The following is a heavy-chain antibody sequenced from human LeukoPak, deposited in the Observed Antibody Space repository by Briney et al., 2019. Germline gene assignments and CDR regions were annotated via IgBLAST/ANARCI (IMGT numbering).Heavy chain of an antibody. D-gene: IGHD5-12*01. CDR2: IYYSGST. Sequence: PSETLSLTCTVSGGSISSSSYYWGWIRQPPGKGLEWIGSIYYSGSTYYNPSLKSRVTISVDMSKNQFSLELSSVTAADTAVYYCARARGYSGYDPNYYYYGMDVWGQGTTVTVSS. CDR1: GGSISSSSYY. J-gene: IGHJ6*02. CDR3: ARARGYSGYDPNYYYYGMDV. V-gene: IGHV4-39*01.